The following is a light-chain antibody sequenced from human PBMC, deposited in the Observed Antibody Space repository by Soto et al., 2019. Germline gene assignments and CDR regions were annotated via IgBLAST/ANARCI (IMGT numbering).Light chain of an antibody. CDR3: TSYTSSSTLDV. CDR2: EVS. J-gene: IGLJ1*01. V-gene: IGLV2-14*01. CDR1: SSDGGGYNY. Sequence: QSALTQPASVSGSPGQSITISCTGTSSDGGGYNYVSWYQQHPGKAPKLMIYEVSNRTSGVSNRLSGSKSGHTASLTISGLQSEDEADYFCTSYTSSSTLDVFGTGTKVTVL.